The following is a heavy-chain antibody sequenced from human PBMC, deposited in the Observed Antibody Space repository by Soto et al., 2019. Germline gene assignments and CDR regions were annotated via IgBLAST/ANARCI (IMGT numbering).Heavy chain of an antibody. CDR1: GGSFSGYY. J-gene: IGHJ4*02. CDR2: INHSGST. CDR3: ARDQNGSGNYYTRYFDY. Sequence: SETLSLTCAVYGGSFSGYYWTWIRQPPGTGLEWIGEINHSGSTNYNPSLKSRVTISVDTSKNQFSLNLSSVTAADTAVYYCARDQNGSGNYYTRYFDYWGQGTLVPVSS. V-gene: IGHV4-34*01. D-gene: IGHD3-10*01.